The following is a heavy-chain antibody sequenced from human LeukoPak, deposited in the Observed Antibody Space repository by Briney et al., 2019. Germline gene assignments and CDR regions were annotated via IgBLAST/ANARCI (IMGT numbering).Heavy chain of an antibody. Sequence: SETLSLTCAVFGGSFNDYYWTWIRQPPGKGLEWIGEINHSGSTNYNPSLKSRVTVSVDTSKNQFSLKLSSVTAADTAVYYCARAPKYSIAIDYWGQGTLVTVSS. CDR3: ARAPKYSIAIDY. V-gene: IGHV4-34*01. J-gene: IGHJ4*02. CDR1: GGSFNDYY. CDR2: INHSGST. D-gene: IGHD6-6*01.